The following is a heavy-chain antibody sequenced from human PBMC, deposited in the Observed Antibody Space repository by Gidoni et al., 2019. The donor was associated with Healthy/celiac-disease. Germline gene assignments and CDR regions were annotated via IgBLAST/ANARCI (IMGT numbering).Heavy chain of an antibody. Sequence: QVQLQQWGAGLLKPSETLSLTCAVYGWSFIGYYWRWIRQPPGKGLEWIGEINHSGSTNSNPSLKRRVTISVDTSKNQFSLKLSSVTAADTAVYYCARGRRGYSYGYAGWFDPWGQGTLVTVSS. CDR3: ARGRRGYSYGYAGWFDP. V-gene: IGHV4-34*01. CDR2: INHSGST. D-gene: IGHD5-18*01. CDR1: GWSFIGYY. J-gene: IGHJ5*02.